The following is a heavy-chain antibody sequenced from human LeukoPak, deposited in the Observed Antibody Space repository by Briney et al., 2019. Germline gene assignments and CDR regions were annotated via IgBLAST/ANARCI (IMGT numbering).Heavy chain of an antibody. CDR1: GFIFSSYA. Sequence: GESLRLSCAVSGFIFSSYAMNWVRQAPGKGLEWVSRISGSGATINYSDSVKGRFTISRDNSKNTLYLQMNSLRAEDTAVYYCAKENRWQWGQGTLVTVSS. CDR3: AKENRWQ. J-gene: IGHJ4*02. V-gene: IGHV3-23*01. D-gene: IGHD5-24*01. CDR2: ISGSGATI.